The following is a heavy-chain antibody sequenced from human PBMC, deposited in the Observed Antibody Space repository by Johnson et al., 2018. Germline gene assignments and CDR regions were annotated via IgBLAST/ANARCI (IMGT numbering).Heavy chain of an antibody. J-gene: IGHJ6*02. V-gene: IGHV1-69*01. CDR2: IIPIFGTA. CDR3: AKGRVTRIVVVITNEAYGMDV. D-gene: IGHD3-22*01. CDR1: GGTFSSYA. Sequence: VQLVESGAEVKKPGSSVKVSCKASGGTFSSYAISWVRQAPGQGLEWMGGIIPIFGTANYAQKFQGRVTMTADESTSTAYMELSSLRSEDPAVYYCAKGRVTRIVVVITNEAYGMDVWGQGTTVTVSS.